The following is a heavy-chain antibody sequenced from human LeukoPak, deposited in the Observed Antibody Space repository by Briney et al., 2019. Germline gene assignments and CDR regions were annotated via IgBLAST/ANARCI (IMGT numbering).Heavy chain of an antibody. D-gene: IGHD6-19*01. V-gene: IGHV3-23*01. J-gene: IGHJ4*02. CDR2: ISGSGGST. Sequence: GGSLRLSCAASGFTFSSYAMSWARQAPGKGLEWVSAISGSGGSTYYADSVKGRFTISRHNSKNTLYLQMNSLRAEDTAVYYCAKDRRWYLAGTFDYWGQGTLVTVSS. CDR1: GFTFSSYA. CDR3: AKDRRWYLAGTFDY.